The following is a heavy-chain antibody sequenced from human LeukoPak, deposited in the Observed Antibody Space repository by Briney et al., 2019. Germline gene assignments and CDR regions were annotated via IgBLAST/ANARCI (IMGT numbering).Heavy chain of an antibody. Sequence: PGGSLRLSCAASGFTFSSYEMNWVRQAPGKGLEWVSYISSSGSTIYYADSVKGRFTISRDNAKNSLYLQMNSLRAEDTAVYYCAREELYCGGDCYKVIDYWGQGTLVTVSS. D-gene: IGHD2-21*02. CDR3: AREELYCGGDCYKVIDY. V-gene: IGHV3-48*03. J-gene: IGHJ4*02. CDR1: GFTFSSYE. CDR2: ISSSGSTI.